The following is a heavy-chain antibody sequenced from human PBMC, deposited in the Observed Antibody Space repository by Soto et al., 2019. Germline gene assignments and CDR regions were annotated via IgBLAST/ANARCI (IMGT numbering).Heavy chain of an antibody. CDR1: GASTVSHYH. D-gene: IGHD1-26*01. V-gene: IGHV4-31*02. Sequence: QVQLQESGPGLVKPSQTLSLTCSVSGASTVSHYHWTWIRQPPGKGLEWMGYIFNRGTTFYNPPLTSQLSISMDTSGNHFSLELRSVTAADTAVYYCALALGPTTGLDYWGQGTLVTVSS. J-gene: IGHJ4*02. CDR2: IFNRGTT. CDR3: ALALGPTTGLDY.